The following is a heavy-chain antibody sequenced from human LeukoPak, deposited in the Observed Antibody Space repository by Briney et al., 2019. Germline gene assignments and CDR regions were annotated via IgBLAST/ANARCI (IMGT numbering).Heavy chain of an antibody. CDR1: GGSICSYY. CDR2: IYYSGST. CDR3: ARYPSSGWYGGWFDP. V-gene: IGHV4-59*01. Sequence: SETLSLTCTVSGGSICSYYWSWIRQPPGKGLEWIGYIYYSGSTNYNPSLKSRVTISVDTSKNQFSLKLSSVTAADTAVYYCARYPSSGWYGGWFDPWGQGTLVTVSS. J-gene: IGHJ5*02. D-gene: IGHD6-19*01.